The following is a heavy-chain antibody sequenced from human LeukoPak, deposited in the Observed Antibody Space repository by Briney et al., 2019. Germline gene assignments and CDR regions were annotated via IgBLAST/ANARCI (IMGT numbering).Heavy chain of an antibody. V-gene: IGHV3-23*01. Sequence: GGSLRLSCAASGFTFSSYAMSWVRQAPGKGLEWVSDISGSGGSTYYEDSVKGRFTISRDDSKNTLYLQMNSLRAEDTAVYYCAKLQSDGLRTYYGMDVWGQGTTVTVSS. CDR2: ISGSGGST. CDR1: GFTFSSYA. CDR3: AKLQSDGLRTYYGMDV. D-gene: IGHD4-17*01. J-gene: IGHJ6*02.